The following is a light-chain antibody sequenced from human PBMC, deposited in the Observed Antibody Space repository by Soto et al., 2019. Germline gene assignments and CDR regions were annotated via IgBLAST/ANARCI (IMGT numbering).Light chain of an antibody. Sequence: SVLTQPASVSGSPGQSITISCTGTSSDVGGYNYVSWYQQHPGKAPKLMIYDVSNRPSGVSNRFSGSKSGNTASLTISGLQAEDEADYYCSSYTSSSTYVFGPGTKVTV. CDR1: SSDVGGYNY. V-gene: IGLV2-14*01. CDR2: DVS. CDR3: SSYTSSSTYV. J-gene: IGLJ1*01.